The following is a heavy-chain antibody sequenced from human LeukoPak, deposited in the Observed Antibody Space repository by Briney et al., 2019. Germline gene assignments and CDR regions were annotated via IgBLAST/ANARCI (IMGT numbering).Heavy chain of an antibody. CDR1: GFTFSSYG. D-gene: IGHD4/OR15-4a*01. Sequence: GGSLRLSCAASGFTFSSYGMHWVRQAPGKGLEWVAYIRYDGSNKNDAESVKGRFTTSRDNSKNTLYLQMNSLRAEDTAVYYCARRAGAYSHPYDYWGQGTLVTVSS. CDR2: IRYDGSNK. J-gene: IGHJ4*02. V-gene: IGHV3-30*02. CDR3: ARRAGAYSHPYDY.